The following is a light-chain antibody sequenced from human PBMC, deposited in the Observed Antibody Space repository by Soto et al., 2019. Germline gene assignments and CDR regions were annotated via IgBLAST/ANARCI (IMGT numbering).Light chain of an antibody. CDR3: QQRSIWPPWT. CDR2: DAS. Sequence: EIVLTQSPATLSLSPGERATLTCRASQSVSNFLAWYQHKPGQATRLLIYDASIRATGVPARFSGSGSGTDFSLTISSLEPEDFAIYYCQQRSIWPPWTFGQGTKVDIK. J-gene: IGKJ1*01. CDR1: QSVSNF. V-gene: IGKV3-11*01.